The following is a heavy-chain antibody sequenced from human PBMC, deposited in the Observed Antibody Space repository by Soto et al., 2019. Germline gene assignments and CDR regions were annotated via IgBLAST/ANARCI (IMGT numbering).Heavy chain of an antibody. Sequence: ASVKVSCKASGYTFTSYGISWVRQAPGQGLEWMGWISAYNGNTNYAQKLQGRVTMTTDTSTSTAYMELRSLRSDDTAVYYCARAVVVGCSGTSCYTGIVDYWGQGTLVTVSS. CDR3: ARAVVVGCSGTSCYTGIVDY. J-gene: IGHJ4*02. CDR2: ISAYNGNT. CDR1: GYTFTSYG. V-gene: IGHV1-18*04. D-gene: IGHD2-2*02.